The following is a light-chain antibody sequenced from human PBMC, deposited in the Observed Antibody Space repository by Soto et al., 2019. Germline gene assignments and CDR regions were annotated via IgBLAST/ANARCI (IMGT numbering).Light chain of an antibody. CDR3: QQRSNWAPALT. J-gene: IGKJ4*01. CDR2: DAS. V-gene: IGKV3-11*01. Sequence: DIVLTQSPATLSLSPGERATLSCRASQSVSSYLAWYQQKPGQAPRLLIHDASTRATGIPARFSGSGSGTDFAFTLSSLEPEDFAVYTCQQRSNWAPALTFGGGTKVEI. CDR1: QSVSSY.